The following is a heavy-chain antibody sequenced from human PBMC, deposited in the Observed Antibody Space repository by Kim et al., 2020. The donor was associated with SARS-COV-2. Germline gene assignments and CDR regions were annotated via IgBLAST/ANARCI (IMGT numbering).Heavy chain of an antibody. D-gene: IGHD3-22*01. CDR3: ASQLRITMIVVVYYAFDI. V-gene: IGHV1-2*02. J-gene: IGHJ3*02. CDR1: GYTFTGYY. Sequence: ASVKVSCKASGYTFTGYYMHWVRQAPGQGLEWMGWINPNSGGTNYARKFQGRVTMTRDTSISTAYMELSRLRSDDTGVYYCASQLRITMIVVVYYAFDIWGQGTMVTVSS. CDR2: INPNSGGT.